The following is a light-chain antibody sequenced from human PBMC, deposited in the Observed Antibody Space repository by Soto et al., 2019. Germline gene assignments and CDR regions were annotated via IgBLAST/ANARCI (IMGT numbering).Light chain of an antibody. CDR2: GNS. J-gene: IGLJ1*01. V-gene: IGLV1-40*01. CDR3: QSYDSSLGGSYV. CDR1: SSNIGAGYD. Sequence: QSVLTQPPSVSGAPGQRVTISCTGSSSNIGAGYDVHWYQHLPGTAPKLLIYGNSNRPSGVPDRFSGSKSGTSASLAITGLQDEDDADYYCQSYDSSLGGSYVFATGTKLTVL.